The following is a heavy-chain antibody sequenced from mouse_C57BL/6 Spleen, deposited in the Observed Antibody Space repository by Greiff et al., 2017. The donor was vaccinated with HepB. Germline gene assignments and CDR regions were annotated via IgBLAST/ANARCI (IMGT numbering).Heavy chain of an antibody. CDR3: AREDYGSSRFAY. CDR2: IYPSDSET. V-gene: IGHV1-61*01. D-gene: IGHD1-1*01. Sequence: QVQLQQSGAELVRPGSSVKLSCKASGYTFTSYWMDWVKQRPGQGLEWIGNIYPSDSETHYNQKFKDKATLTVDKSSSTAYMQLSSLTSEDSAVYYGAREDYGSSRFAYWGQGTLVTVSA. CDR1: GYTFTSYW. J-gene: IGHJ3*01.